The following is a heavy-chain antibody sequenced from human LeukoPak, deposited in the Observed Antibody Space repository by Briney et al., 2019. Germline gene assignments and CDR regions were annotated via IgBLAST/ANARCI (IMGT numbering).Heavy chain of an antibody. CDR3: ARDTYCGGDCYSGWYFDL. CDR1: GFTFSSYS. J-gene: IGHJ2*01. Sequence: MSGGSLRLSCAASGFTFSSYSMNWVRQAPGKGLEWVSSISSSSSYIYYADSVKGRFTISRDNAKNSLCLQMNSLRAEDTAVYYCARDTYCGGDCYSGWYFDLWGRGTLVTVSS. CDR2: ISSSSSYI. V-gene: IGHV3-21*01. D-gene: IGHD2-21*02.